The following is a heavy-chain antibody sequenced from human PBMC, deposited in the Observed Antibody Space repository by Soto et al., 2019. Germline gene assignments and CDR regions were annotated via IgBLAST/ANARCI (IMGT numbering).Heavy chain of an antibody. Sequence: GGSLRLSCAASGFTFSSYAMSWVRQAPGKGLEWVSAIGGSGGSTYYADSVKGRFTISRDNSKNTLYLQMNSLRAEDSAVYYCAKYSPPDYGDYEIDYYYYGMDVWGQGTTVTVSS. CDR1: GFTFSSYA. V-gene: IGHV3-23*01. CDR2: IGGSGGST. CDR3: AKYSPPDYGDYEIDYYYYGMDV. D-gene: IGHD4-17*01. J-gene: IGHJ6*02.